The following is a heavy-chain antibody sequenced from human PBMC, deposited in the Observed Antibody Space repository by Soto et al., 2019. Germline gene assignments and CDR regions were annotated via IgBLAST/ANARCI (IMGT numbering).Heavy chain of an antibody. V-gene: IGHV5-51*01. Sequence: GESLKISCKASGYTFNNYWIAWVRQMPGKGLEWMGIIYPGDSDTRYSPSFQGQVATSADTSITTAYLQWSSLKVSDTAIYYCTRRGGSTAYDTGAFDIWGQGTVVTVSS. J-gene: IGHJ3*02. CDR3: TRRGGSTAYDTGAFDI. CDR2: IYPGDSDT. CDR1: GYTFNNYW. D-gene: IGHD5-12*01.